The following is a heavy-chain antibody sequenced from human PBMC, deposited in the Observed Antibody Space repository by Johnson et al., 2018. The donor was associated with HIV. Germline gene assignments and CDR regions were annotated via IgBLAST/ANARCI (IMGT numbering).Heavy chain of an antibody. V-gene: IGHV3-30*18. J-gene: IGHJ3*02. D-gene: IGHD3-9*01. CDR3: AKDIRLVSAYYDILSGTSFDAFDI. Sequence: QVQLVESGGGVVQPGRSLRLSCAGTGFTFSNYVLHWVRQAPGKGLEWVAFILYDGSKQFYVDSVQGRFTISRDNSKNSLYLQMNSLRAEDTAVYYCAKDIRLVSAYYDILSGTSFDAFDIWGQGTMVTVSS. CDR1: GFTFSNYV. CDR2: ILYDGSKQ.